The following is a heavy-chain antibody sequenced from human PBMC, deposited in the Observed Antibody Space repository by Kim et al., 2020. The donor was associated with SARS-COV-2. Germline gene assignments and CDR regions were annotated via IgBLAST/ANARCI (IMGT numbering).Heavy chain of an antibody. Sequence: SETLSLTCTVSGGSISNYYWSWIRQPPGKGLEWIGYIYYSGSTNYNPSLKSRVTISVDTSNNQVSLTLSSVTAADTAVYYCARGRWELPYWGQRTLVTVS. CDR1: GGSISNYY. J-gene: IGHJ4*02. CDR3: ARGRWELPY. V-gene: IGHV4-59*01. D-gene: IGHD1-26*01. CDR2: IYYSGST.